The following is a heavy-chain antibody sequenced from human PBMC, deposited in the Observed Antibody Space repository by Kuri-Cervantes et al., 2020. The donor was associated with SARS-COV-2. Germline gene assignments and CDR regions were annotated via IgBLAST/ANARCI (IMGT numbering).Heavy chain of an antibody. CDR1: GGSISSYY. J-gene: IGHJ6*02. Sequence: SETLSLTCTVSGGSISSYYWSWIRQPPGKGLEWIGYIYYSGSTNYNPSLKSRVTISVDTSKNQFSLKLSSVTAADTAVYYCARGWDYGSGSYYPRGDYGMDVWDQGTTVTVSS. CDR2: IYYSGST. CDR3: ARGWDYGSGSYYPRGDYGMDV. D-gene: IGHD3-10*01. V-gene: IGHV4-59*01.